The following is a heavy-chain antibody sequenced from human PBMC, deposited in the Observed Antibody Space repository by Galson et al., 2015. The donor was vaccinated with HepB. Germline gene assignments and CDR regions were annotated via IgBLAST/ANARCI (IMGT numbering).Heavy chain of an antibody. V-gene: IGHV3-21*04. CDR1: GFTFSSYS. D-gene: IGHD3-16*02. CDR3: ARSSVSAHAAFDI. J-gene: IGHJ3*02. CDR2: ISSSSSYI. Sequence: SLRLSCAASGFTFSSYSMNWVRQAPGKGLEWVSSISSSSSYIYYADSVKGRFTISRDNAKNSLYLQMNSLRAEDTAVYYCARSSVSAHAAFDIWGQGTMVTVSS.